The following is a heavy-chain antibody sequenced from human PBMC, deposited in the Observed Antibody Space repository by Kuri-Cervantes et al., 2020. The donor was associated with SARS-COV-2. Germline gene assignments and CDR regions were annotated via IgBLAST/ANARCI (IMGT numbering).Heavy chain of an antibody. CDR1: GFSFNNFA. Sequence: GESLKISCAASGFSFNNFAMNWVRQAPGKGLEWVAVISYEGSIKKYADSVRGRFTVSRDNSKNTLYLQMNSLRAEDTAVYYCARDLRLGKSLDYWGQGTLVTVSS. CDR3: ARDLRLGKSLDY. D-gene: IGHD7-27*01. J-gene: IGHJ4*02. CDR2: ISYEGSIK. V-gene: IGHV3-30*04.